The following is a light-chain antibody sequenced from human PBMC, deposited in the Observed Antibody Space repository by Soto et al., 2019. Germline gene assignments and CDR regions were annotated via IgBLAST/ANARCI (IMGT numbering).Light chain of an antibody. J-gene: IGLJ1*01. V-gene: IGLV1-44*01. CDR2: SHN. CDR1: SSNIGGNT. CDR3: AAWDDSLNEYV. Sequence: QSVLTQPPSASGTPGQRVTISCSGSSSNIGGNTVNWYQHLPGTAPKLLIYSHNQRPSGVPDRFSGSKSGTSASLAISGLQSEDEADYYCAAWDDSLNEYVFGTGTKVTVL.